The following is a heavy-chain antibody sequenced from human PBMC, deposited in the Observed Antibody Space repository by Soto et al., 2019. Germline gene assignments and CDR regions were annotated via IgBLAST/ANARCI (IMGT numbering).Heavy chain of an antibody. CDR3: ARVLRGVGDDYYYYYMAV. V-gene: IGHV4-59*01. CDR1: GGSISSYY. Sequence: SETLPVTCTVSGGSISSYYWSWIRQPPGKGLEWIGYIYYSGSTNYNPSLKSRVTISVDTSKNQFSLKLSSVTAADTAVYYCARVLRGVGDDYYYYYMAVWGKGTTVTVSS. J-gene: IGHJ6*03. D-gene: IGHD3-10*01. CDR2: IYYSGST.